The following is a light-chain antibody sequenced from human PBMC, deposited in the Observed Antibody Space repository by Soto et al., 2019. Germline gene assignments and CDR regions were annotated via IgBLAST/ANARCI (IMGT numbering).Light chain of an antibody. CDR1: QSVSSY. CDR3: QQYNYWLWT. CDR2: DAS. V-gene: IGKV3D-15*01. J-gene: IGKJ1*01. Sequence: EIVLTQSPSTVSLSPGERATLSCRASQSVSSYLAWYQQKPGQAPRLLIYDASNRATGIPARFSGSGSGTEFTLTISSLQSEDFAVYYCQQYNYWLWTFGQGTKVDIK.